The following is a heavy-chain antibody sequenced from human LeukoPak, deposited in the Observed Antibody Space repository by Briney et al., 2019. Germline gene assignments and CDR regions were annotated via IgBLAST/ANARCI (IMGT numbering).Heavy chain of an antibody. CDR3: ARDLSPVVRASPMGY. D-gene: IGHD3-10*01. V-gene: IGHV3-30*03. J-gene: IGHJ4*02. CDR1: GFTLTNYG. CDR2: ITYDGYYK. Sequence: PGGSLRLSCAASGFTLTNYGMHWVRQAPGKGLEWVALITYDGYYKYYSHSVKGRFTISSDTSKNTLYLQMNSLRAEDTAVYYCARDLSPVVRASPMGYWGQGTPVTVSS.